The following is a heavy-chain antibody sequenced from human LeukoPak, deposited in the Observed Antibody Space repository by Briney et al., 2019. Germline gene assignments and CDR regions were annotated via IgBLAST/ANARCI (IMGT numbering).Heavy chain of an antibody. V-gene: IGHV1-69*05. D-gene: IGHD2-21*01. Sequence: GASVKVSCKASGGTFSSYAISWVRQAPGQGLEWMGGIIPIFGTANYAQKLQGRVTMTTDTSTSTAYMELRSLRSDDTAVYYCAREFPYYCGGDCYSTVGFDYWGQGTLVTVSS. CDR2: IIPIFGTA. CDR1: GGTFSSYA. J-gene: IGHJ4*02. CDR3: AREFPYYCGGDCYSTVGFDY.